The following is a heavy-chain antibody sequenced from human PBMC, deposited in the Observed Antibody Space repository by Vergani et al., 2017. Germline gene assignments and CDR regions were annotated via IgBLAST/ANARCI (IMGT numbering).Heavy chain of an antibody. J-gene: IGHJ5*02. V-gene: IGHV1-8*01. CDR2: MNPTSGNS. CDR1: GSTFIEYD. Sequence: QVQLVQSGAEVKKPGASVKVSCWASGSTFIEYDIDWVRQAAGQGLEWMGWMNPTSGNSGFAQKFQGRVTMTRDTSISTAYMELNSLTSEDTAVYYCAGAPGRHCSGGSCYSSFRWFDPWGQGTLVTVFS. CDR3: AGAPGRHCSGGSCYSSFRWFDP. D-gene: IGHD2-15*01.